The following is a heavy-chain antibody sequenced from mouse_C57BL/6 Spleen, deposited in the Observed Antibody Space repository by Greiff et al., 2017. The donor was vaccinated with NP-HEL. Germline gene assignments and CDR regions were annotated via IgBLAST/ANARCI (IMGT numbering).Heavy chain of an antibody. CDR2: IWSGGST. D-gene: IGHD2-4*01. CDR1: GFSLTSYG. Sequence: VQLQESGPGLVQPSQSLSITCTVSGFSLTSYGVHWVRQSPGKGLEWLGVIWSGGSTDYKPAFISRLSISKDNSKSQVFFKMNSLQADDTAIYYCASDYGAWFAYWGQVTLVTVSA. V-gene: IGHV2-2*01. J-gene: IGHJ3*01. CDR3: ASDYGAWFAY.